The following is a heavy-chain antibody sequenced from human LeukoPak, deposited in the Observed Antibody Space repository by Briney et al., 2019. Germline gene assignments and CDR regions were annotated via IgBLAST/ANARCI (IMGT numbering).Heavy chain of an antibody. CDR1: GFTFSSYS. Sequence: GGSGRLSCAASGFTFSSYSMNWIRQAPGKGLEWVSSISSSSSYIYYADSVKGRFTISRDNAKNSLYLQMNSLRAEDTAVYYCVVVAATHYYYYYMDVWGKGTTVTVSS. V-gene: IGHV3-21*01. J-gene: IGHJ6*03. CDR2: ISSSSSYI. CDR3: VVVAATHYYYYYMDV. D-gene: IGHD2-15*01.